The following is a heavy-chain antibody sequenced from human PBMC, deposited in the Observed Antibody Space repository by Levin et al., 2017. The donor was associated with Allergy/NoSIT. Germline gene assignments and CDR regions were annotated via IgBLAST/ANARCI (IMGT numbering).Heavy chain of an antibody. V-gene: IGHV3-7*01. D-gene: IGHD2-21*02. CDR1: GFTLSSYW. Sequence: QAGGSLRLSCVASGFTLSSYWMSWVRQAPGKGLEWVANIKQDGTEKYYVDSVKGRFTISRDNAKNSLYLQMNGLRAEDTAVYYCARASTYCAGDCYSAYWGQGTLVTVSS. J-gene: IGHJ4*02. CDR2: IKQDGTEK. CDR3: ARASTYCAGDCYSAY.